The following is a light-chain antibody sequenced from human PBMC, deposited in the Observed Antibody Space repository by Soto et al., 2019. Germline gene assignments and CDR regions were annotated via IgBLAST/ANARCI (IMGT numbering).Light chain of an antibody. Sequence: QSVLTQPASVSGSPGQSITISCTGTSSDVGNYTLVSWYQQLPGKAPKFILYDGSKRPSGVSTRFSGSKSGNTASLTISGLQAEDEADYYCCSYAGSSTYVFGTGTKVTVL. J-gene: IGLJ1*01. CDR2: DGS. CDR3: CSYAGSSTYV. CDR1: SSDVGNYTL. V-gene: IGLV2-23*01.